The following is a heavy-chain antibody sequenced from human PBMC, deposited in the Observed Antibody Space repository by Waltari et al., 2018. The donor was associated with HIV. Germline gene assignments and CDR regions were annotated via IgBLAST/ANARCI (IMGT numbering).Heavy chain of an antibody. CDR1: GFTFDVHA. D-gene: IGHD3-9*01. J-gene: IGHJ5*02. Sequence: EVRLLQSGGVLVRPGGSRRLSCKASGFTFDVHAMPWVRHAPGKGLEWVASISGSGATISYADSVKDLFIGSRDSLKSTVYRQINNAKVDHTAVYYCAKDSFSATGNVGWFDPRGPGTLVTVS. CDR3: AKDSFSATGNVGWFDP. V-gene: IGHV3-23*01. CDR2: ISGSGATI.